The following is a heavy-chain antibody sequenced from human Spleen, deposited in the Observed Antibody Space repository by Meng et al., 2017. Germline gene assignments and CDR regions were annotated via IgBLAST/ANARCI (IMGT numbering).Heavy chain of an antibody. CDR2: ISWNSGSI. CDR3: AKDYYDFWSSYYYGMDV. J-gene: IGHJ6*02. V-gene: IGHV3-9*01. D-gene: IGHD3-3*01. Sequence: SLKISCAASGFTFDDYAMHWVRQAPGKGLEWVSGISWNSGSIGHADSVKGRFTISRDNAKNSLYLQMNSLRAEDTALYYCAKDYYDFWSSYYYGMDVWGQGTTVTVSS. CDR1: GFTFDDYA.